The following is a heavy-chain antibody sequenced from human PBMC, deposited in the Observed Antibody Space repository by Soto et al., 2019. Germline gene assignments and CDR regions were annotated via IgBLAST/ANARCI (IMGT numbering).Heavy chain of an antibody. J-gene: IGHJ6*02. CDR2: IYTSGST. CDR3: ARDVSFRVPAAILGYYYYGMDV. V-gene: IGHV4-4*07. CDR1: GASLSSYY. D-gene: IGHD2-2*02. Sequence: ETLSLTCAVYGASLSSYYWSWIRQPAGKGLEWIGRIYTSGSTNYNPSLKSRVTMSVDTSKNQFSLKLSSVTAADTAVYYCARDVSFRVPAAILGYYYYGMDVWGQGTTVTVSS.